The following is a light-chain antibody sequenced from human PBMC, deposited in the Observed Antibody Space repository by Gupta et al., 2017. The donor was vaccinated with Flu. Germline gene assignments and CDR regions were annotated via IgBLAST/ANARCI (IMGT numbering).Light chain of an antibody. V-gene: IGKV3-11*01. CDR1: QSVSSY. Sequence: ELELPWSQAPLSLSPGEKATLYCRASQSVSSYRAWYQQKPGQARRLRIYDASNRATGMPARVIVSGSRADFTLTPGKLEPQNLSVYYGQQRGNRTPRTFGGGTKMEIK. CDR2: DAS. CDR3: QQRGNRTPRT. J-gene: IGKJ2*02.